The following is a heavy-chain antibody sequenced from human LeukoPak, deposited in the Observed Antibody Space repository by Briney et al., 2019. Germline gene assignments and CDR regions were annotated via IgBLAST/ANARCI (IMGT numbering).Heavy chain of an antibody. CDR2: ISSSSSHT. D-gene: IGHD3-10*01. Sequence: GGSLRLSCAASGFTFSDYYMSWIRQAPGKGLEWVSYISSSSSHTNYADSVKGRFTISRDNAKNSLYLQMNSLRAEDTAVYYCAREYGSGSYYKGGAFDIWGQGTMVTVSS. CDR3: AREYGSGSYYKGGAFDI. J-gene: IGHJ3*02. V-gene: IGHV3-11*06. CDR1: GFTFSDYY.